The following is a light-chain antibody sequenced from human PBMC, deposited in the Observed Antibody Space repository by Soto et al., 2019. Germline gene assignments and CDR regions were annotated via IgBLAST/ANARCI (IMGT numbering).Light chain of an antibody. CDR3: NSYTSSDTRV. V-gene: IGLV2-14*01. CDR1: TSDIGTYNY. J-gene: IGLJ1*01. CDR2: EGS. Sequence: QSALTQPASVSGSPGQSITISCTGTTSDIGTYNYVSWYQQYPGRAPKLLIFEGSYRPSGGSNRFSGSKAGSTASLTISGLQVEDEADYYCNSYTSSDTRVFGSGTKLTVL.